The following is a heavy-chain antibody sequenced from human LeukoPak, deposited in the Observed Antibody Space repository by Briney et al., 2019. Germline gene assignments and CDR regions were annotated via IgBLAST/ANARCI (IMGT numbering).Heavy chain of an antibody. V-gene: IGHV3-30*02. Sequence: GGSLRLSCAASGFTFSSYGMHWVRQALGKGLGWVAFIRYDGSNKYYADSVKGRFTISRDNSKNTLYLQMNSLRAEDTAVYYCAKLSNDAFDIWGQGTMVTVSS. CDR1: GFTFSSYG. J-gene: IGHJ3*02. CDR3: AKLSNDAFDI. CDR2: IRYDGSNK.